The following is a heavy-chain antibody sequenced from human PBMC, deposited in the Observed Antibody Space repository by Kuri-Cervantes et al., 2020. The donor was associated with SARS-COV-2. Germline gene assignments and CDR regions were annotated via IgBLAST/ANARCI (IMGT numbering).Heavy chain of an antibody. Sequence: SETLSLTCGVYGGSFSDYYWTWIRQPPMKGLEWIGEINHTGSATYNPSLKSRVTISVDTSKNLFSLKLTSVISADTAVYSCARGVVTIYGFLVLLPAPGWLEPWGQGTLVTVSS. V-gene: IGHV4-34*01. CDR3: ARGVVTIYGFLVLLPAPGWLEP. D-gene: IGHD3-3*01. J-gene: IGHJ5*02. CDR1: GGSFSDYY. CDR2: INHTGSA.